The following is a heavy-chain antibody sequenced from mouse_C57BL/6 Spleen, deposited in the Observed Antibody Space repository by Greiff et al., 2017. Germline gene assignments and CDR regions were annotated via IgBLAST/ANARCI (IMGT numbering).Heavy chain of an antibody. CDR2: IRNTANGYTT. D-gene: IGHD4-1*01. Sequence: EVKLMESGGGLVQPGGSLSLSCAASGFTFTDYYMSWVRQPPGKALEWLGFIRNTANGYTTEYSVSVKGRFTISRDNSQNILYLRMNALGAEDSATDNCARYEDWLLAYWGQGTLVTVSA. CDR3: ARYEDWLLAY. J-gene: IGHJ3*01. CDR1: GFTFTDYY. V-gene: IGHV7-3*01.